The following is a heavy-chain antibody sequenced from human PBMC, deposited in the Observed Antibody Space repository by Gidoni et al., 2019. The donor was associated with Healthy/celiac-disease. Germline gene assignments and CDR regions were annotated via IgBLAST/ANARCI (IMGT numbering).Heavy chain of an antibody. D-gene: IGHD2-2*01. J-gene: IGHJ6*02. CDR1: GVNFSSYS. CDR2: ISSSSSYI. Sequence: AGVNFSSYSMNWVRQAPGKGLECVSSISSSSSYIYYADSVKGRFTISRDNAKNSLYLQMNSLRAEDTAVYYCARDGRYCSSTSCQWDYYYGMAVWGQGTTVTVSS. CDR3: ARDGRYCSSTSCQWDYYYGMAV. V-gene: IGHV3-21*01.